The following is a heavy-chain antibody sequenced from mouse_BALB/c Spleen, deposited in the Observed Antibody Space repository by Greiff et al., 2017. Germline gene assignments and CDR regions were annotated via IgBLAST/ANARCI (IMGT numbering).Heavy chain of an antibody. CDR1: GFTFSSYT. Sequence: DVKLVESGGGLVKPGGSLKLSCAVSGFTFSSYTMSWVRQTPEKRLEWVATITSGGGNTYYPDSVKGRFTISRDNAKNNLYLQMSSLRSEDTALYYCARSTMITTGVYYFDYWGQGTTLTVSS. CDR2: ITSGGGNT. CDR3: ARSTMITTGVYYFDY. J-gene: IGHJ2*01. V-gene: IGHV5-9*03. D-gene: IGHD2-4*01.